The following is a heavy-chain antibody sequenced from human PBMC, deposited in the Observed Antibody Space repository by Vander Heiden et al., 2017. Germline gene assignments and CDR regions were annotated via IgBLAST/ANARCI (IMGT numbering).Heavy chain of an antibody. D-gene: IGHD3-22*01. CDR1: GFTFSSYE. Sequence: EVQLVESGGGLVQPGGSMRLSCAASGFTFSSYELNWVRQAPGKGLEWVSFISSSGSTIYYADSVKVRFTISRDNAKNSLYLQMNSLRAEDTAVYYCARAYYYDSSGYTRENWFDPWGQGTLVTVSS. J-gene: IGHJ5*02. CDR2: ISSSGSTI. V-gene: IGHV3-48*03. CDR3: ARAYYYDSSGYTRENWFDP.